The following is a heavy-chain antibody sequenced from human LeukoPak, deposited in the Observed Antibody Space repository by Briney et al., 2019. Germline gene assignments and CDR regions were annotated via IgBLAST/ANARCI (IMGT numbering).Heavy chain of an antibody. D-gene: IGHD2-21*02. J-gene: IGHJ2*01. CDR1: GYTFTSYG. CDR2: IIPILGIP. Sequence: SVKVSCKASGYTFTSYGISWVRQAPGQGLEWMGRIIPILGIPNYAQKFQGRVTITADKSTTTAYMELSSLRSEDTAVYYCATEAIVVVTARDYWYFDLWGRGTLVTVSS. CDR3: ATEAIVVVTARDYWYFDL. V-gene: IGHV1-69*04.